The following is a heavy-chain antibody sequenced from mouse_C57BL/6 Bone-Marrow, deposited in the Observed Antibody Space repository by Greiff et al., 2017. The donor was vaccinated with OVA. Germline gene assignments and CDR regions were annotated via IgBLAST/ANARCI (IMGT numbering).Heavy chain of an antibody. Sequence: VQLKQPGAELVKPGASVKMSCKASGYTFTSYWITWVKQRPGQGLEWIGDIYPGSGSTNYNEKFKSKATLTVDTSSSTAYMQLSSLTSEDSAVYYCARKSYYYGSSYRYFDVWGTGTTVTVSS. CDR3: ARKSYYYGSSYRYFDV. D-gene: IGHD1-1*01. CDR1: GYTFTSYW. V-gene: IGHV1-55*01. J-gene: IGHJ1*03. CDR2: IYPGSGST.